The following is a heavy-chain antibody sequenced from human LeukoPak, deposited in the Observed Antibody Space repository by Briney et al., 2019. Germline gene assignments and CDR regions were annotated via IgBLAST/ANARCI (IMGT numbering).Heavy chain of an antibody. CDR3: ARTYCSSISCYHYFDY. CDR1: GGSISSGGYY. D-gene: IGHD2-2*01. J-gene: IGHJ4*02. V-gene: IGHV4-31*03. CDR2: VYYSGST. Sequence: SGTLSLTCTVSGGSISSGGYYWPWIRQHPGKGLEWIGYVYYSGSTYYNPSLKSRVTISVDTSENQFSLKLSSVTAADTAVYYCARTYCSSISCYHYFDYWGQGTLVTVSS.